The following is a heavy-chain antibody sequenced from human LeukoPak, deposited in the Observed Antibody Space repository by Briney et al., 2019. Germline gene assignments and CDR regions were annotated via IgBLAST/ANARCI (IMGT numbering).Heavy chain of an antibody. CDR2: INHSGST. V-gene: IGHV4-30-2*01. J-gene: IGHJ4*02. Sequence: MASQTLSLTCAVSGGSISSGGYSWSWIRQPPGKGLEWIGYINHSGSTNYNPSLKSRVTISVDTSKNQFSLKLSSVTAADTAVYYCARSRFGPSWGQGTLVTVSS. D-gene: IGHD3-10*01. CDR3: ARSRFGPS. CDR1: GGSISSGGYS.